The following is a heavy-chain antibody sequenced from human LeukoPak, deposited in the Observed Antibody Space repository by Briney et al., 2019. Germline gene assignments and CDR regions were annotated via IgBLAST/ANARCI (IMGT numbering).Heavy chain of an antibody. J-gene: IGHJ5*02. Sequence: SETLSLTCSVSGGSISGYFWIWIRQPAGKGLEWIGRIYSSGSTIYNSSLKSRVTMSVDTSNNQFSLKLNSVTAADTAVYYCAKGVSGLDPWGQGTLVTVSS. CDR1: GGSISGYF. CDR2: IYSSGST. CDR3: AKGVSGLDP. D-gene: IGHD5-12*01. V-gene: IGHV4-4*07.